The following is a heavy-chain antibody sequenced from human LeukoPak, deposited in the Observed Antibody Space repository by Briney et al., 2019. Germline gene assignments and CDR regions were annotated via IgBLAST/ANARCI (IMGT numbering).Heavy chain of an antibody. J-gene: IGHJ4*02. CDR2: INPNSGGT. Sequence: ASVEVSCKASGYTFTGYYMHWVRQAPGQGLEWMGWINPNSGGTNYAQKFQGRVTMSRDTSISTAYMELSRLRSDDTAVYYCARAGGLSYCGGDCYSFDYWGQGTLVTVSS. CDR1: GYTFTGYY. CDR3: ARAGGLSYCGGDCYSFDY. V-gene: IGHV1-2*02. D-gene: IGHD2-21*02.